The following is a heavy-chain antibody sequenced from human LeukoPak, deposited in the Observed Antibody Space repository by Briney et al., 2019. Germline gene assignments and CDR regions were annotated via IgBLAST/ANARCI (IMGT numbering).Heavy chain of an antibody. CDR3: SNAHFRDY. J-gene: IGHJ4*02. D-gene: IGHD2/OR15-2a*01. CDR1: GFTVGSNY. CDR2: IYSGGST. V-gene: IGHV3-53*01. Sequence: GGSLRLSCAASGFTVGSNYMSWVRQAPGKGLEWVSVIYSGGSTYYADSVKGRFTISRDSSKNTLYLQINSLRAEDTAIYYCSNAHFRDYWGQGTLVTVSS.